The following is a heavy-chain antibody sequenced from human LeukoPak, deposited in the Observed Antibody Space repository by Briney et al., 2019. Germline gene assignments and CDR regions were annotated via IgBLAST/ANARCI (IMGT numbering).Heavy chain of an antibody. CDR1: GFTFANYG. CDR3: TRVAEQHLQYYFDY. V-gene: IGHV1-18*01. D-gene: IGHD5-24*01. Sequence: ASVKVSFKASGFTFANYGFTWVRQAPGQGLEWMGWISAYNGETNYAQTLQGRVTMTTDTSTSTASLELRGLTSDDTAVYYCTRVAEQHLQYYFDYWGQGTLVTVSS. J-gene: IGHJ4*02. CDR2: ISAYNGET.